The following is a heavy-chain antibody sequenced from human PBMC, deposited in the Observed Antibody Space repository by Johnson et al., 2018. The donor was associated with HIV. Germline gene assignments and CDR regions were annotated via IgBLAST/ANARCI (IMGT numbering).Heavy chain of an antibody. CDR2: ISGSGGST. Sequence: VQLVESGGGVVQPGGSLRLSCAASGFTFSSYAMSWVRQAPGKGLEWVSAISGSGGSTYYADSVTGRFTISRDNSKNTLHLQMNSLRAEDTAVYYCARAGAVGFDAFDIWGQGTMVTVSS. CDR1: GFTFSSYA. CDR3: ARAGAVGFDAFDI. V-gene: IGHV3-23*04. D-gene: IGHD6-19*01. J-gene: IGHJ3*02.